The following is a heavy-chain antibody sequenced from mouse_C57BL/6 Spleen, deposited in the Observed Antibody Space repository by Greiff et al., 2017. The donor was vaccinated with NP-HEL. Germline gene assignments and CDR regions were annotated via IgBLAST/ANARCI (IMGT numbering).Heavy chain of an antibody. D-gene: IGHD2-3*01. CDR1: GYAFTNYL. J-gene: IGHJ2*01. V-gene: IGHV1-54*01. CDR3: ARGGMVTLGPFDY. CDR2: INPGSGGT. Sequence: QVQLQQSGAELVRPGTSVKVSCKASGYAFTNYLIEWVKQRPGQGLEWIGVINPGSGGTNYNEKFKGKATLTADKSSSTAYMQLSSLTSEDSAVYFCARGGMVTLGPFDYWGQGTTLTVSS.